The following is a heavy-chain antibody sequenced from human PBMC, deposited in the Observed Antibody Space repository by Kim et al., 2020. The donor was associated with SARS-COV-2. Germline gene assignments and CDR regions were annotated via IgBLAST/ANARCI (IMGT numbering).Heavy chain of an antibody. Sequence: ASVKVSCKASGYTFTGYYMHWVRQAPGQGLEWMGRINPNSGGTNYAQKFQGRVTMTRDTSISTAYMELSRLRSDDTAVYYCARYYYDSSGYYWNYYYYGMDVWSQGTTVTVSS. D-gene: IGHD3-22*01. J-gene: IGHJ6*02. V-gene: IGHV1-2*06. CDR2: INPNSGGT. CDR3: ARYYYDSSGYYWNYYYYGMDV. CDR1: GYTFTGYY.